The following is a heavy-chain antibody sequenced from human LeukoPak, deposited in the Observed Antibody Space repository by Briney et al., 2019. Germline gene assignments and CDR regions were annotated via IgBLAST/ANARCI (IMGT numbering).Heavy chain of an antibody. J-gene: IGHJ4*02. D-gene: IGHD3-22*01. CDR3: ARVSHYDSSGYYFLSYVDY. CDR1: GFTVSSNY. Sequence: GGSLRLSCAASGFTVSSNYMSRVRQAPGKGLEWVSVIYSGGSTYYADSVRGRFTISRDNSKNTLYLQMNSLGAEDTAVYYCARVSHYDSSGYYFLSYVDYWGQGTLVTVSS. CDR2: IYSGGST. V-gene: IGHV3-53*01.